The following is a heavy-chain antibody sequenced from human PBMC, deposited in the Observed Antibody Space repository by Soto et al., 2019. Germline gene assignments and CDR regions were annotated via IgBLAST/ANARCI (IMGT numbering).Heavy chain of an antibody. CDR3: ASPRWNYIY. D-gene: IGHD1-7*01. V-gene: IGHV4-34*01. J-gene: IGHJ4*02. CDR1: GGSFSGYY. Sequence: QVQLQQWGAGLLKPSETLSLTCAVSGGSFSGYYWSWIRQPPGKGLEWIGEMNDSGSTKYNASLGSRFAISVDTSKGHFSLTLTSVTAADTAVDYCASPRWNYIYWGQGTLVAVSS. CDR2: MNDSGST.